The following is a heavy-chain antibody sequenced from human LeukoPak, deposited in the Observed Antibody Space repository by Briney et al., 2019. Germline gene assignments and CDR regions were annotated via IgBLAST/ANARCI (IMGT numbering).Heavy chain of an antibody. CDR2: INPRGGST. CDR1: GYTFTRNY. Sequence: APVKVSCETSGYTFTRNYMHWVRQAPGQGLEWMGIINPRGGSTTYAQKFQGRLTMTRDTSTSTVYMELSSLRSEDTAVYYCAREDADYSFSFDFWGEGNPVSVSS. J-gene: IGHJ4*02. D-gene: IGHD4-17*01. V-gene: IGHV1-46*01. CDR3: AREDADYSFSFDF.